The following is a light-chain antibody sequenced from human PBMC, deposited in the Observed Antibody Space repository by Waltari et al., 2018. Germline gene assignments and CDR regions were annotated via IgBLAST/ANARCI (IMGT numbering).Light chain of an antibody. CDR3: AVWEGSLKV. Sequence: SVLTQPPSVSGTPGQTVTISCSGSTPNVGTNYVFWYQLLPGAAPRLLIYKNHQRPSGVPARFSGSKSGTSASLAISGLRSEDEGDYYCAVWEGSLKVFGAGTKVTVL. V-gene: IGLV1-47*01. CDR2: KNH. J-gene: IGLJ1*01. CDR1: TPNVGTNY.